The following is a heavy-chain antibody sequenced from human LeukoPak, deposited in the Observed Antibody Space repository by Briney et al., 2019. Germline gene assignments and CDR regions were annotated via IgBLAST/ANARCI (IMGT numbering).Heavy chain of an antibody. D-gene: IGHD1-26*01. CDR1: GGTFSNYA. J-gene: IGHJ4*02. V-gene: IGHV1-69*13. Sequence: ASVKVSCKASGGTFSNYAISWVRQAPGQGLEWMGGIIPIFGTANYAQKFQGRVTITADESTSTAYMELSSLRSEDTAVYYCASCGSYPPCYFDYWGQGTLVTVSS. CDR3: ASCGSYPPCYFDY. CDR2: IIPIFGTA.